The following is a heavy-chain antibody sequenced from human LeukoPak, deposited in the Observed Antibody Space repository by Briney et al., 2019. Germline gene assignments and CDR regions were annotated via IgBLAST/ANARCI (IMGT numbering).Heavy chain of an antibody. CDR3: ARYAVHRRIAVTGQFGLDY. J-gene: IGHJ4*02. Sequence: RASVKVSCKASGYTFTSYDINWLRQATGQGLEWMEWMNPNSGNTGYAQKFQGRVTMTRDTYTSKVYMEVSSLSSEDTAVYYCARYAVHRRIAVTGQFGLDYWGRGTLVTVSS. V-gene: IGHV1-8*01. CDR1: GYTFTSYD. CDR2: MNPNSGNT. D-gene: IGHD6-19*01.